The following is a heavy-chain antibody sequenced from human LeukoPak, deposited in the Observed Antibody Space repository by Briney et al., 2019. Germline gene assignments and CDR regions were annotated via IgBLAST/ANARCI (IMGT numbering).Heavy chain of an antibody. J-gene: IGHJ3*02. CDR2: INQDGSEK. V-gene: IGHV3-7*01. CDR3: ASDPIFWSGYYSGGLDAFDI. CDR1: GFTFSSYS. Sequence: PGGSLRLSCAASGFTFSSYSMNWVRQAPGKGLEWVANINQDGSEKYCVDSVEGRFTISRDNAKNSLYLQMNSLRAEDTAVYYCASDPIFWSGYYSGGLDAFDIWGQGTMVTVSS. D-gene: IGHD3-3*01.